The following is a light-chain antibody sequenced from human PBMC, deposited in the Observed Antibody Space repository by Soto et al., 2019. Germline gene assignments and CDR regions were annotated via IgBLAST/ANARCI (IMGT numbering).Light chain of an antibody. Sequence: QSALTQPPSASGTPGQRVTIFCSGTVSNIGKNSVDWYQQFPGVAPTLLIFRDTLRPSGVPDRFSGAKSGTTASLAISGLQSGDECASYCAAWDDSLNGVIFGGGTKLTVL. J-gene: IGLJ2*01. CDR1: VSNIGKNS. CDR3: AAWDDSLNGVI. CDR2: RDT. V-gene: IGLV1-44*01.